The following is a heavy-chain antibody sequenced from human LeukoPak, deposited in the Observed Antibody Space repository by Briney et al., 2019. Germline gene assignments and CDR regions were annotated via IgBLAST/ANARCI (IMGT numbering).Heavy chain of an antibody. J-gene: IGHJ4*02. CDR3: ARSPGGVGDFDY. D-gene: IGHD1-26*01. Sequence: ASVKVSCKASGYTFTNFYMHWVRQAPGQGLEWMGIIDPSGGTSNYAQKFEGRVTMTRDTSTSAVYMELSSLRSEDTAVYYCARSPGGVGDFDYWGQGTLVTVSS. V-gene: IGHV1-46*03. CDR1: GYTFTNFY. CDR2: IDPSGGTS.